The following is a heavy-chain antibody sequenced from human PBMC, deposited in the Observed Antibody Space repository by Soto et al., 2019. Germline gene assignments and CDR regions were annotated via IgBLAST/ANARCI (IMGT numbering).Heavy chain of an antibody. V-gene: IGHV4-39*01. CDR3: ARNYYDGRGYFY. CDR1: GGSISSSSSY. Sequence: QLQLQESGPGLVKPSETLSLTCTVSGGSISSSSSYWIWIRQPPGKGLEWVGSGYNSGSTHSNPSLKSRVSIPVDTARNRISLKLSFVTAADTAVYYCARNYYDGRGYFYWCQGTLVTVSS. CDR2: GYNSGST. J-gene: IGHJ4*02. D-gene: IGHD3-22*01.